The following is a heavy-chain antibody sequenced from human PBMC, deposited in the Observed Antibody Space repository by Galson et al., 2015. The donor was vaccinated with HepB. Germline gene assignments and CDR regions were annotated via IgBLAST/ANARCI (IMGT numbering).Heavy chain of an antibody. CDR2: INPSGGST. V-gene: IGHV1-46*04. Sequence: SVKVSCKASGYTFTSYYMHWVRQAPGQGLEWMGIINPSGGSTSYAQKLQGRVTMTRDTSTSTVYMELSSLRSEDAAVYYCARGKGSGRPYNWFDPWGQGTLVTV. CDR1: GYTFTSYY. J-gene: IGHJ5*02. CDR3: ARGKGSGRPYNWFDP. D-gene: IGHD3-10*01.